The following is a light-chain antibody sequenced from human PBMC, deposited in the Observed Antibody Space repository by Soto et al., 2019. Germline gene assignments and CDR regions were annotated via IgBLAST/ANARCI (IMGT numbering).Light chain of an antibody. Sequence: MLTQSPATLSLSPGDRAILSCRASQDASISLGWYQQKPGQAPRLLIYDASNRATGIPDRFSGSGSGTDFTLTISSLEPEDFAVYYCLQRASWRSFGQGTKLEIK. J-gene: IGKJ2*01. CDR2: DAS. CDR1: QDASIS. V-gene: IGKV3D-11*01. CDR3: LQRASWRS.